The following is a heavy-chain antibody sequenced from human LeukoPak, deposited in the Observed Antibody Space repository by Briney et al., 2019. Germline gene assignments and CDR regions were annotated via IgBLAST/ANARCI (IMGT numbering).Heavy chain of an antibody. J-gene: IGHJ4*02. Sequence: ASVKVSCKASGYTFTNYYIHWVRQAPGQGLEWMGGIIPIFGTANYAQKFQGRVTITADESTSTAYMELSSLRSEDTAVYYCARTSAAYFDYWGQGTLVTVSS. CDR1: GYTFTNYY. CDR3: ARTSAAYFDY. D-gene: IGHD2-15*01. V-gene: IGHV1-69*13. CDR2: IIPIFGTA.